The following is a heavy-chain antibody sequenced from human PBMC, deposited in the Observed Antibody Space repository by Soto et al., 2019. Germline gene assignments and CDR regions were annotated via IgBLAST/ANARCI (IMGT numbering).Heavy chain of an antibody. CDR3: ATRIGNIGWYWLDT. J-gene: IGHJ5*02. D-gene: IGHD6-19*01. V-gene: IGHV1-58*01. CDR1: GFTFSSSA. Sequence: SVKVSCKASGFTFSSSAVQWVRQARGQPLEWIGWIVLGNGNTNYAQKFQQRVTITRDMSTSTAYMEVRSLTSEDTAVYYCATRIGNIGWYWLDTWGQGTLVTVSS. CDR2: IVLGNGNT.